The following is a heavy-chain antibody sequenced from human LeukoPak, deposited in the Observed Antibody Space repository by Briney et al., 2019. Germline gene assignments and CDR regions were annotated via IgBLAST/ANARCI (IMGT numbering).Heavy chain of an antibody. J-gene: IGHJ6*03. CDR3: ARERDGTPPYYHYYMDV. D-gene: IGHD1-1*01. V-gene: IGHV3-53*01. CDR1: GFTVSSNY. CDR2: IYSGGST. Sequence: GGSLRLSCAASGFTVSSNYMSWVRQAPGKGLEWVSVIYSGGSTYYADSVKGRFTISRDNSKNTLYLQMNSLRAEDTAVYFCARERDGTPPYYHYYMDVWGKGTTVTVSS.